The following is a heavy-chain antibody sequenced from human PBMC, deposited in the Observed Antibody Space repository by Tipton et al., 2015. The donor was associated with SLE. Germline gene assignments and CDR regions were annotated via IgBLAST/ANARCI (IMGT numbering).Heavy chain of an antibody. CDR1: GGSISSHY. CDR2: IYYSGST. CDR3: ARYCSGGSCYYAFDI. D-gene: IGHD2-15*01. V-gene: IGHV4-59*11. J-gene: IGHJ3*02. Sequence: TLSLTCTVSGGSISSHYWSWIRQPPGKGLEWIGYIYYSGSTYYNPSLKSRVTISVDTSKNQFSLKLSSVTAADTAVYYCARYCSGGSCYYAFDIWGQGTMVTVSS.